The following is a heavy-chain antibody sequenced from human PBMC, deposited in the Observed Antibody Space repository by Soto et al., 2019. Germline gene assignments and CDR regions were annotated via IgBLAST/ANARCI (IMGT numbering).Heavy chain of an antibody. CDR2: IIPFSGTV. D-gene: IGHD3-10*01. CDR1: GASFMSQA. CDR3: ARGSYDSYAGFFGMDV. V-gene: IGHV1-69*01. Sequence: QVQLVQSGAEVKKPGPSVKVSCKDSGASFMSQAIRWVRQAPGQGPEWMGGIIPFSGTVTYTQRFQGRLTLTADEPTKTAYMELSSLRSEDTAVYYCARGSYDSYAGFFGMDVWGQGTTVTVS. J-gene: IGHJ6*02.